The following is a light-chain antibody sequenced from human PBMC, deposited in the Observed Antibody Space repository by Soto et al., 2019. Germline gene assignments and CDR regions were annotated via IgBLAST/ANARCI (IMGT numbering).Light chain of an antibody. CDR1: SGINVGTYR. Sequence: QPVLTQPSSLSASPGASASLTCTLRSGINVGTYRIYWYQQKPGSPPQYLLRYKSDSDKQQGSGVPSRFSGSKDASANAGFLLISGLQSEDEADYYCMIWHSSAVVFGGGTKLTVL. CDR2: YKSDSDK. V-gene: IGLV5-45*02. CDR3: MIWHSSAVV. J-gene: IGLJ2*01.